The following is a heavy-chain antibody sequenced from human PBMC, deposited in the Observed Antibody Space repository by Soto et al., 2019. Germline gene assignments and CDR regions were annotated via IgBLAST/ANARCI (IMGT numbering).Heavy chain of an antibody. D-gene: IGHD3-10*01. CDR2: IWYDGSNK. CDR3: ARDGARGSYYKAQLNYYYYGMDV. J-gene: IGHJ6*02. CDR1: GLPFSSYG. Sequence: PXGSLRLSCAASGLPFSSYGMHWVRQAPGKGLEWVAVIWYDGSNKYYADSVKGRFTISRDNSKNTLYLQMNSLRAEDTAVYYCARDGARGSYYKAQLNYYYYGMDVWGQGTTVTVSS. V-gene: IGHV3-33*01.